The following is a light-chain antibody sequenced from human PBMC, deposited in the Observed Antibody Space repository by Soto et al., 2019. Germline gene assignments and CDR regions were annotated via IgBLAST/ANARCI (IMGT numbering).Light chain of an antibody. CDR1: QTVSSNY. J-gene: IGKJ5*01. CDR3: QQYTGPPTT. CDR2: GAS. V-gene: IGKV3-20*01. Sequence: EIILTQYPYTLSFSPWERATLSFMASQTVSSNYLAWCQQRPGQAPRLLIYGASTRAAGIPDRFSGSGSGTDFTLTITRLEPEDSAVYFCQQYTGPPTTFGQGTRLEIK.